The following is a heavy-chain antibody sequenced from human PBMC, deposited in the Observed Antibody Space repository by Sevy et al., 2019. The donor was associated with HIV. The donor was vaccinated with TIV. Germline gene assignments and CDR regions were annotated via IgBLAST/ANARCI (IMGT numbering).Heavy chain of an antibody. V-gene: IGHV3-23*01. D-gene: IGHD3-10*01. CDR1: GFTFSSYA. Sequence: GGSLRLSCAASGFTFSSYAMSWVRQAPGKGLEWVSAISGSGGSTYYADSVKGRFTISRDNSKNTLYLQMNSLRAEDTAVYYCAKVGRGGMVRGYHYGMDVWGQGTTVTVSS. CDR2: ISGSGGST. J-gene: IGHJ6*02. CDR3: AKVGRGGMVRGYHYGMDV.